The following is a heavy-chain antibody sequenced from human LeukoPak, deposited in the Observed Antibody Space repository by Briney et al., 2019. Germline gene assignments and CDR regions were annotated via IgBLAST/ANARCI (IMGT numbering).Heavy chain of an antibody. D-gene: IGHD2-2*01. CDR3: ARDSGDIVVVGPKPREGAGDYYYYYMDV. V-gene: IGHV1-2*02. J-gene: IGHJ6*03. CDR2: INPNSGGT. Sequence: GASVKVSCKASGGTFSSYAFTWVRQAPGQGLEWMEWINPNSGGTDYAQKFQGRVTMTRDTSISTAYMELSRLRSDDTAVYYCARDSGDIVVVGPKPREGAGDYYYYYMDVWGKGTTVTVSS. CDR1: GGTFSSYA.